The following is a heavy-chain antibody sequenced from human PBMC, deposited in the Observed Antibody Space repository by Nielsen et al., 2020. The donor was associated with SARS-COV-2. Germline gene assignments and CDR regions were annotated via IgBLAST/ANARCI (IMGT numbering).Heavy chain of an antibody. CDR3: AKEGGDVLWFGELFSSDYYYYYYMDV. V-gene: IGHV3-48*01. CDR2: ISSSSSTI. CDR1: GFTFSSYS. D-gene: IGHD3-10*01. J-gene: IGHJ6*03. Sequence: GESLKISCAASGFTFSSYSMNWVRQAPGKGLEWVSYISSSSSTIYYADSVKGRFTISRDNSKNTLYLQMNSLRAEDTAVYYCAKEGGDVLWFGELFSSDYYYYYYMDVWGKGTTVTVSS.